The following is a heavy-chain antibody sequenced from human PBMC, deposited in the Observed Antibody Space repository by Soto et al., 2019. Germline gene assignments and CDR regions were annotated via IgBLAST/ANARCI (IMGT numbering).Heavy chain of an antibody. Sequence: GWSLRLSCVCPGFTFSTYSIKWVRQAPGKGLEWVSSISSRSDIYYADSVKGRFTISRDNAKNSVSLQMNSLRAEDTAVYYCAREYTAWPLAYGLDVWGQGTTVTVSS. V-gene: IGHV3-21*01. CDR3: AREYTAWPLAYGLDV. CDR1: GFTFSTYS. CDR2: ISSRSDI. J-gene: IGHJ6*02. D-gene: IGHD2-2*02.